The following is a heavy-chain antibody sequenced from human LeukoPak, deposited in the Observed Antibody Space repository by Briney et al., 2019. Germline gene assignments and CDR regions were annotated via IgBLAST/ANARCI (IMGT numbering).Heavy chain of an antibody. D-gene: IGHD2-2*02. CDR2: INPSGGST. J-gene: IGHJ5*02. CDR1: GYTFIRYF. V-gene: IGHV1-46*01. CDR3: ARFQSNTWHYNWFDP. Sequence: ASVKVSCKASGYTFIRYFMHWARQAPGQGLEWMGVINPSGGSTSYAQKFQGRVTMTRDTSTSTVYMELSSLRSEDTAVYYCARFQSNTWHYNWFDPWGQGTLVIVSS.